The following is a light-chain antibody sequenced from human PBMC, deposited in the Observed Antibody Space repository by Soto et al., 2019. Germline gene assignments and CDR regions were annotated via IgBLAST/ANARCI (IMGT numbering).Light chain of an antibody. CDR2: WAS. CDR3: QQYYSTPPPWT. CDR1: QSVLYSSNNKNY. V-gene: IGKV4-1*01. Sequence: DIVMTQSPDSLAVSLGERATINCKSSQSVLYSSNNKNYLAWYQQKPGQPPKLLIYWASTRESGVPDRFSVSGSGTDFTLTISSLQAEDVAVYYCQQYYSTPPPWTFGQGTKVEIK. J-gene: IGKJ1*01.